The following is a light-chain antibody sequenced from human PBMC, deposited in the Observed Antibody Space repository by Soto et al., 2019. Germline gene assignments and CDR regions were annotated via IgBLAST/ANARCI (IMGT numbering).Light chain of an antibody. V-gene: IGLV1-44*01. Sequence: QSVLTQPPSASGTPGQRVTISCSGSSSNIGGNTVNWYQQLPGTAPKLLMYTNNQRPSGVPDRFSGSKSGTSAFLAISGLQSEDEADYYCAAWDDSLNGVVFGGGTKLTVL. CDR1: SSNIGGNT. CDR3: AAWDDSLNGVV. J-gene: IGLJ2*01. CDR2: TNN.